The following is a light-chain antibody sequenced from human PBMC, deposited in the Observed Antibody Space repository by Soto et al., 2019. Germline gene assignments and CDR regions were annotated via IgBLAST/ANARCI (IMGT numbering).Light chain of an antibody. CDR1: QGISSA. J-gene: IGKJ5*01. Sequence: AIQLTQAPSSLSASVGDRVTITCRASQGISSALAWYQKKSGKAPKILIYDASSLESGVPSRFSGNGSGTDFNLTISRLQTEDFATYECQQFNNYMITFGQGTRLEIK. CDR2: DAS. CDR3: QQFNNYMIT. V-gene: IGKV1D-13*01.